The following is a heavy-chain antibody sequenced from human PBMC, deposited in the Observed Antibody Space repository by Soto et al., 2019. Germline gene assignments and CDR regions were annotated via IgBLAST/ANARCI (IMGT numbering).Heavy chain of an antibody. Sequence: QLQLQESGSGLVKPSQTLSLTCAVSGGSISSGGYSWSWIRQPPGKGLEWIGYIYHSGSTYYNPSLQSRGTIPVDRSKNQFSLKLSSVTAADTAVYYWAAGGGPPRYYWGQGTLVTVSS. CDR1: GGSISSGGYS. D-gene: IGHD1-26*01. J-gene: IGHJ4*02. V-gene: IGHV4-30-2*01. CDR3: AAGGGPPRYY. CDR2: IYHSGST.